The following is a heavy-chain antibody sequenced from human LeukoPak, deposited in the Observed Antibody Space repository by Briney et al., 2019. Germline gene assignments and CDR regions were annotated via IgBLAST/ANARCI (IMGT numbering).Heavy chain of an antibody. D-gene: IGHD5-18*01. CDR3: ARTLAGGYPDY. CDR1: GYTFTTYY. Sequence: GASVKVSCKASGYTFTTYYMHWVRQAPGQGLEWMGWINPNSGGTNYAQKFQGWVTMTRDTSISTAYMELSRLRSDDTAVYYCARTLAGGYPDYWGQGTLVTVSS. CDR2: INPNSGGT. J-gene: IGHJ4*02. V-gene: IGHV1-2*04.